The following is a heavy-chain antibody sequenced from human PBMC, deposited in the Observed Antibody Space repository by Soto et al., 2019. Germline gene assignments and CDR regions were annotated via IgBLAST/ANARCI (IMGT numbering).Heavy chain of an antibody. J-gene: IGHJ4*02. CDR2: ISYEGSNK. CDR1: GFTFSSYG. Sequence: GGSLRLSCAACGFTFSSYGMHWVRQDPGKGLGWVAVISYEGSNKYYAGSVKGRFTISRDNSKNTLYLQMNSLRAEDTAVYYCEKSRPDSGYDCGYWGQGTLVTVSS. D-gene: IGHD5-12*01. V-gene: IGHV3-30*18. CDR3: EKSRPDSGYDCGY.